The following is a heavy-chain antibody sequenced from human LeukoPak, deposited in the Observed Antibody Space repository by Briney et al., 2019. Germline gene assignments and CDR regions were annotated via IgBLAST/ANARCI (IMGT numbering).Heavy chain of an antibody. CDR1: GGSISSGSYY. CDR2: IYTSGST. CDR3: ARARAPVYGYTSSSVRYFDY. Sequence: SQTLSLTCTVSGGSISSGSYYWSRIRQPAGKGLEWIGRIYTSGSTHYNPSLKSRVTISVDTSKNQFSLKLRSVTDADTAVYSCARARAPVYGYTSSSVRYFDYWGQGTLVTVSS. V-gene: IGHV4-61*02. J-gene: IGHJ4*02. D-gene: IGHD6-6*01.